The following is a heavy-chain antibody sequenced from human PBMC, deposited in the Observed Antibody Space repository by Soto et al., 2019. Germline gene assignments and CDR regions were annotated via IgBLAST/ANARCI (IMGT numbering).Heavy chain of an antibody. CDR3: ARVSNTMVRGVTRWFDP. D-gene: IGHD3-10*01. CDR2: ISAYNGNT. J-gene: IGHJ5*02. V-gene: IGHV1-18*01. Sequence: ASVKVSCKASGYTFTSYGISWVRQAPGQGLEWMGWISAYNGNTNYAQKLQGRVTMTTDTSTSTAYMELRSLRSDDTAVYYCARVSNTMVRGVTRWFDPWGQGTLVTVSS. CDR1: GYTFTSYG.